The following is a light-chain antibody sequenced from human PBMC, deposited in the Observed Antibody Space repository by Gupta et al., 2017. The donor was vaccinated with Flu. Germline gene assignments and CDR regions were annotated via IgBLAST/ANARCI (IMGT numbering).Light chain of an antibody. Sequence: PGILSTPPGEGGTLSCRASQNSKNKLAWYQKRPGQPPRLLIHGASTRATGIPARFSGSMSGTDFSLTISSLQSEDFAVYYCQRYNEWPHTFGCGTKVEIK. CDR1: QNSKNK. CDR2: GAS. J-gene: IGKJ4*01. CDR3: QRYNEWPHT. V-gene: IGKV3-15*01.